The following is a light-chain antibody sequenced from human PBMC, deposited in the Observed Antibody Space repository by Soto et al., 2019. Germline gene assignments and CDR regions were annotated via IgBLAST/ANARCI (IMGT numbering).Light chain of an antibody. V-gene: IGLV2-14*03. CDR2: NVY. CDR3: SAYTVSRTYV. Sequence: LTQPASVSGSPGQSITISCTGTSSDVGAYNFVSWHQQHPGKAPKLMIYNVYDRPSGISYRFSGSKSGNTASLTISGLQGEDEADYYCSAYTVSRTYVFGTGTQLTVL. J-gene: IGLJ1*01. CDR1: SSDVGAYNF.